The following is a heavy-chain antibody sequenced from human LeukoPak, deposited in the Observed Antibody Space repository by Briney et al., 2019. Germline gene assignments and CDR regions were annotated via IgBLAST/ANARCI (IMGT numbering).Heavy chain of an antibody. J-gene: IGHJ4*02. V-gene: IGHV3-7*01. D-gene: IGHD1-14*01. CDR2: IKADGSEK. CDR1: GFTFNTYW. CDR3: ARSNQADDY. Sequence: PGGSLRLSCAASGFTFNTYWMSWVRQAPGKGPEWVANIKADGSEKYYVDSVKGRFTISRDNAKNTLYLQMDSLRAEDTGVYYCARSNQADDYWGQGTLVTVSS.